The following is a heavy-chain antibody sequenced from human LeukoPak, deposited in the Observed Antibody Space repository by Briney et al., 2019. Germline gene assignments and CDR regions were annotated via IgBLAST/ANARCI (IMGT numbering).Heavy chain of an antibody. V-gene: IGHV4-59*01. CDR1: GGSISSYY. D-gene: IGHD6-19*01. CDR3: ARDITYSSGWHNNWFDP. Sequence: SETLSLTCTVSGGSISSYYWSWIRQPPGKGLEWIGYIYYSGSTNYNPSLKSRVTISVDTSKNQFSLKLSSVTAADTAVYYCARDITYSSGWHNNWFDPWGQGTLVTVSS. J-gene: IGHJ5*02. CDR2: IYYSGST.